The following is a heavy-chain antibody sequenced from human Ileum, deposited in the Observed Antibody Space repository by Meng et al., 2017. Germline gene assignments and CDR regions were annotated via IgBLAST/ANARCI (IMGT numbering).Heavy chain of an antibody. Sequence: QVQLQESGPGLVKPSQTLSLTCTVSGGSISSGDYYWSWIRQPPGKGLEWIGYIYYSGSTYYNPSLKSRVTISVDTSKNQFSLKLSSVTAADTAVYYCARENTIFGVVWSSWFDPWGQGTLVTVSS. J-gene: IGHJ5*02. CDR2: IYYSGST. CDR1: GGSISSGDYY. D-gene: IGHD3-3*01. V-gene: IGHV4-30-4*01. CDR3: ARENTIFGVVWSSWFDP.